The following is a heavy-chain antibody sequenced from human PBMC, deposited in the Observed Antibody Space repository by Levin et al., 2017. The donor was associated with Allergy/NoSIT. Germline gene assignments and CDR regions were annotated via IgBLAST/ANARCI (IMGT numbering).Heavy chain of an antibody. J-gene: IGHJ4*02. D-gene: IGHD3-10*01. CDR2: IGSRGTYI. V-gene: IGHV3-21*01. Sequence: PGESLKISCAASGFTFSSYTMNWVRQAPGKGLEWVSSIGSRGTYIYYADSMKGRFTISRDNAKNSLFLQMNSLRAEDTAVYYCARDRWQNPLVRGVIMDYWGQGTLVTVSS. CDR3: ARDRWQNPLVRGVIMDY. CDR1: GFTFSSYT.